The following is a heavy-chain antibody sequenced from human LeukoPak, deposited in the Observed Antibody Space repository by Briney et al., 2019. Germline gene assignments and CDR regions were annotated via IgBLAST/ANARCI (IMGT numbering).Heavy chain of an antibody. J-gene: IGHJ4*02. CDR3: AKGYRIVSGSLDY. CDR2: INSDGSST. CDR1: GFTFSSYW. D-gene: IGHD3-10*01. Sequence: GGSLRLSCAASGFTFSSYWMHWVRQAPGKGLVWVSRINSDGSSTSYADSVKGRFTISRDNSKNSLYLQMNSLRTEDTALYYCAKGYRIVSGSLDYWGQGTLVTVSS. V-gene: IGHV3-74*01.